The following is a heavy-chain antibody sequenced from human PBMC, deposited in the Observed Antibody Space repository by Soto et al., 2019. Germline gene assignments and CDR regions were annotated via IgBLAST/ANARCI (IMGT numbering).Heavy chain of an antibody. V-gene: IGHV3-13*05. CDR1: GFTFRNYD. J-gene: IGHJ6*02. Sequence: EVQLVESGGGLVQPGGSLRLSCEASGFTFRNYDMHWVRQGTGKGLEWVSGISAAGDPDYADSVEGRFTISRENAQNSFFLQMNSLRVGDTAVYYCARTDRDFYGLDVWGQGPTVIVSS. CDR2: ISAAGDP. CDR3: ARTDRDFYGLDV.